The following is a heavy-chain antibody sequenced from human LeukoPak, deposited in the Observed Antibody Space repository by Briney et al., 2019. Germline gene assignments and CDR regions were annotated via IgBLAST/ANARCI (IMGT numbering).Heavy chain of an antibody. Sequence: GGSLRLSCAASGFTFSSYSMNWVRQAPGKGLEWVSSISSSSSYIYYADSVKGRFTISRDSSKNTLYLQMNSLRAEDTAVYYCAKAVRGYSYGFIDYYYYMDVWGKGTTVTVSS. D-gene: IGHD5-18*01. CDR2: ISSSSSYI. CDR3: AKAVRGYSYGFIDYYYYMDV. V-gene: IGHV3-21*04. J-gene: IGHJ6*03. CDR1: GFTFSSYS.